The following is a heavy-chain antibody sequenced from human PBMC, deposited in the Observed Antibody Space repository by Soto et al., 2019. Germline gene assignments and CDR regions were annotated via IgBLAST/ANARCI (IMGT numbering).Heavy chain of an antibody. D-gene: IGHD4-4*01. CDR3: ATVLSP. Sequence: ASETLSLTCTFSGCSIKGTFYWHWIRQPLGKGLESIAYIHTSRNNFYNPSLKTRVTISVAWSKNPFSLQLCSVIAADTALYSSATVLSPWGKGTMVPFSS. CDR2: IHTSRNN. J-gene: IGHJ5*02. CDR1: GCSIKGTFY. V-gene: IGHV4-4*09.